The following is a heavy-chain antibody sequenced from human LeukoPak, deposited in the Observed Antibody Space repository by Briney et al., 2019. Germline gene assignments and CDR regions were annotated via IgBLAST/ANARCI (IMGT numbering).Heavy chain of an antibody. D-gene: IGHD2-2*01. J-gene: IGHJ4*02. V-gene: IGHV3-23*01. CDR3: ARGGGSTSCYYVY. CDR1: GFTFSSYA. CDR2: LSGSGANT. Sequence: PGGSLRLSCAASGFTFSSYAMSWVRQAPGKGLEWVSALSGSGANTFYADSVKGRFTISRDNSKNTLYLQMDSLRAEDTAVYYCARGGGSTSCYYVYWGQGTLVTVSS.